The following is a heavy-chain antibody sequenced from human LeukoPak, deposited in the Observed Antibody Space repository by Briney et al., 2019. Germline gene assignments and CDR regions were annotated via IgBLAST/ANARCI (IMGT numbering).Heavy chain of an antibody. V-gene: IGHV4-61*01. CDR2: IYYSGTT. Sequence: PSETLSLTCSVSGGSIVSSTYYWSWIRQPPGKGLEWIGYIYYSGTTNYNPSLKSRVTISVDTSKNQFSLKLSSVTAADTAVYYCARVISSSSGFGFWGQGTLVTVSS. J-gene: IGHJ4*02. CDR3: ARVISSSSGFGF. CDR1: GGSIVSSTYY. D-gene: IGHD6-6*01.